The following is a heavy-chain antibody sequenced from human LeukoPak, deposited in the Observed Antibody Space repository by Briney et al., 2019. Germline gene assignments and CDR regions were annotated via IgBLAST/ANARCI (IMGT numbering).Heavy chain of an antibody. D-gene: IGHD1-26*01. CDR2: VSNSGYI. J-gene: IGHJ4*02. CDR3: ARDVIVGESRLPHFDY. Sequence: GGSLRLSCAASGFTFSTYGMNWVRQAPGKGLEWVSSVSNSGYIFYADSVKGRFTISKDNAKNSLYLQMNNLRIDDTALYYCARDVIVGESRLPHFDYWGQGTLAAVSS. V-gene: IGHV3-21*01. CDR1: GFTFSTYG.